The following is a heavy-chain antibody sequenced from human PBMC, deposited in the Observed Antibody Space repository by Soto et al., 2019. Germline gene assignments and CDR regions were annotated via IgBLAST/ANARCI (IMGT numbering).Heavy chain of an antibody. D-gene: IGHD2-15*01. J-gene: IGHJ1*01. V-gene: IGHV3-15*07. CDR2: IKSKNNDGTA. Sequence: VQLGEFGGGLVKPGQALRLSCAASGFTFSDAWMNWVRQAPGKGLEWVGRIKSKNNDGTADYTAPVQGRFTISRDDSKDTLYLQMNSLRTEDTAVYYCATILGYCSASTCYEYFQHWGQGTLVTVSS. CDR3: ATILGYCSASTCYEYFQH. CDR1: GFTFSDAW.